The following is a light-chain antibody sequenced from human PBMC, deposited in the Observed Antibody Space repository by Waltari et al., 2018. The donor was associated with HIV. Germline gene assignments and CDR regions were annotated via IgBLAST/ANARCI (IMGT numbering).Light chain of an antibody. CDR3: CSYAGSRSVV. V-gene: IGLV2-23*02. Sequence: QSALTQPASVSGSPGQSITISCTGTSSDVESYHLVSWYQQHPCKAPKIIIDEVTKRPSGVPNRFSGSKSGNTASLTISGLQTEDEADYYCCSYAGSRSVVFGGGTMLTVL. CDR1: SSDVESYHL. CDR2: EVT. J-gene: IGLJ2*01.